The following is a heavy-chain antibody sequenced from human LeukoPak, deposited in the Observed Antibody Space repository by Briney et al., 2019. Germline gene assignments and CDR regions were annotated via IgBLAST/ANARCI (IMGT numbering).Heavy chain of an antibody. CDR2: IYYSGST. V-gene: IGHV4-34*09. J-gene: IGHJ3*02. D-gene: IGHD3-10*01. Sequence: PSETLSLTCAVYGGSFSGYYWSWIRQPPGKGLGWIGYIYYSGSTYYNPSHKSRVTISVDTSKNQFSLKLSSVTAADTAVYYCARDKGFGEPFGELPTDAFDIWGQGTMVTVSS. CDR3: ARDKGFGEPFGELPTDAFDI. CDR1: GGSFSGYY.